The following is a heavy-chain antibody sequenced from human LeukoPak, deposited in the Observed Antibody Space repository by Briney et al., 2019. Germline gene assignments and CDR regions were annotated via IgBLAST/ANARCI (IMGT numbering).Heavy chain of an antibody. Sequence: SETLSLTCTVSGGSISIYYWNGIRQPAGKGLEYIGRIHTSESTNYNPSLKSRVTVSVDTSKKQFSLILRSVTAADTAIYYCARGTWAAGLDVWGKGTTVTVSS. CDR2: IHTSEST. D-gene: IGHD6-13*01. CDR1: GGSISIYY. J-gene: IGHJ6*03. CDR3: ARGTWAAGLDV. V-gene: IGHV4-4*07.